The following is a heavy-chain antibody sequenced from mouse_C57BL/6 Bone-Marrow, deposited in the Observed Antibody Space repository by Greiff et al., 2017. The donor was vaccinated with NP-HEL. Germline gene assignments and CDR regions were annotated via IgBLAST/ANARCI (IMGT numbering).Heavy chain of an antibody. CDR2: ISSGSSTI. V-gene: IGHV5-17*01. CDR3: AIEDYEDYAMDY. D-gene: IGHD2-4*01. Sequence: EVQLVESGGGLVKPGGSLKLSCAASGFTFSDYGMHWVRQAPEKGLEWVAYISSGSSTIYYADTVKGRFTISRDNAKNTLFLQMTSLRSEDTAMYYCAIEDYEDYAMDYWGQGTSVTVSS. J-gene: IGHJ4*01. CDR1: GFTFSDYG.